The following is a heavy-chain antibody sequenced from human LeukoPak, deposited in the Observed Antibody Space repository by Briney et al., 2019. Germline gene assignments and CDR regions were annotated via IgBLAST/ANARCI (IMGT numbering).Heavy chain of an antibody. CDR2: IYYSGST. CDR3: AREKSPDYCSGGSCYFDY. J-gene: IGHJ4*02. CDR1: GGSISSYY. D-gene: IGHD2-15*01. V-gene: IGHV4-59*12. Sequence: SETLSLTCTVSGGSISSYYWSWIRQPPGKGLEWIGYIYYSGSTNYNPSLKSRVTISVDTSKNQLSLKLSSVTAADTAVYYCAREKSPDYCSGGSCYFDYWGQGTLVTVSS.